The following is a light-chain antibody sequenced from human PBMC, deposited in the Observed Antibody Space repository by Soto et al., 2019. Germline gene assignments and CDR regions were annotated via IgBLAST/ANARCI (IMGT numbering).Light chain of an antibody. CDR1: QGISNH. J-gene: IGKJ4*01. CDR2: AAS. Sequence: DIQMTQSPSSLSASVGDRVTITCRASQGISNHLAWYQQKPGKLPNLLIYAASILQSGVPSRFSGSGSGTDFTLPINSLPPQDVAIYYCQKFTSAPFTFGGGP. CDR3: QKFTSAPFT. V-gene: IGKV1-27*01.